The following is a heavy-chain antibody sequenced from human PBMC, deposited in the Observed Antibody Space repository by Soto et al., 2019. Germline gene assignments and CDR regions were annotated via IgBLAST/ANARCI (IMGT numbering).Heavy chain of an antibody. CDR1: GFTFSSYA. V-gene: IGHV3-23*01. CDR2: ISGSGGST. CDR3: AKPGIIRNYFDY. Sequence: GESLKISCAASGFTFSSYAMSWVRQAPGKGLEWVSAISGSGGSTYYADSVKGRFTISRDNSKNTLYLQMNSLRAEDTAVYYCAKPGIIRNYFDYWGQGTLVTVSS. D-gene: IGHD3-10*01. J-gene: IGHJ4*02.